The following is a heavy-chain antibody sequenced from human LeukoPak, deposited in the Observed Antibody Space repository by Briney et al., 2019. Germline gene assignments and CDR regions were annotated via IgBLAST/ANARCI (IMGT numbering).Heavy chain of an antibody. V-gene: IGHV3-20*04. CDR3: AREGYYGSGLFFGY. CDR1: GFTFDDYG. J-gene: IGHJ4*02. CDR2: INWNGGST. D-gene: IGHD3-10*01. Sequence: GGSLRLSCAASGFTFDDYGMSWVRQAPGKGLEWVSGINWNGGSTGYADSVKGRFTISRDNAKNSLYLQVNSLRAEDTALYYCAREGYYGSGLFFGYWGQGTLVTVSS.